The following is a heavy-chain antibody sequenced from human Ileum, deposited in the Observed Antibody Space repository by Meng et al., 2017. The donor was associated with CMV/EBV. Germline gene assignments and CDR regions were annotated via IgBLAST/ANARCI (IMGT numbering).Heavy chain of an antibody. V-gene: IGHV3-23*03. CDR1: GFTFTSYA. D-gene: IGHD2-2*01. Sequence: GESLKISCATSGFTFTSYAMGWVRQVPGKGLEWVSLIYRGGCDTFYADSVRGRFTISRDNSKDMLYLQMNSLRAEDTAVYFCVKSLYCGSSACAKGMDVWGKGTTVTAPQ. CDR2: IYRGGCDT. CDR3: VKSLYCGSSACAKGMDV. J-gene: IGHJ6*04.